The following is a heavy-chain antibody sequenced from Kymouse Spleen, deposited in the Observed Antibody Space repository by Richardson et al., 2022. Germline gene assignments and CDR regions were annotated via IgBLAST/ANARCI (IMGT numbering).Heavy chain of an antibody. D-gene: IGHD3-10*01. V-gene: IGHV3-9*01. CDR3: AKDRYYGSGSYSLFDY. J-gene: IGHJ4*02. Sequence: EVQLVESGGGLVQPGRSLRLSCAASGFTFDDYAMHWVRQAPGKGLEWVSGISWNSGSIGYADSVKGRFTISRDNAKNSLYLQMNSLRAEDTALYYCAKDRYYGSGSYSLFDYWGQGTLVTVSS. CDR1: GFTFDDYA. CDR2: ISWNSGSI.